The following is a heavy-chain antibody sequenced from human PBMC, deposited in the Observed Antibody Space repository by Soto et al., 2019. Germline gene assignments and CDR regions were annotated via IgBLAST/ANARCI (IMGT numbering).Heavy chain of an antibody. V-gene: IGHV1-18*01. CDR2: ISAYNGNT. D-gene: IGHD2-15*01. CDR1: GYTFTSYG. J-gene: IGHJ4*02. CDR3: ARRPIGCSGGSCYGLASFDY. Sequence: ASVKVSCKASGYTFTSYGISWVRQAPGQGLEWMGRISAYNGNTNYAQKLQGRVTMTTDTSTSTAYMELRSLRSDDTAVYYCARRPIGCSGGSCYGLASFDYWGQGTLVTVSS.